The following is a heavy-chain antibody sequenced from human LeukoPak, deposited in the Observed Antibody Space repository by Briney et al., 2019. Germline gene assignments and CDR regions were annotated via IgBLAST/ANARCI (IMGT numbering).Heavy chain of an antibody. D-gene: IGHD3-16*01. V-gene: IGHV4-59*08. J-gene: IGHJ2*01. Sequence: SETLSLTCTVSGGSTSSDYWSWIRQSPGKGLEWVGYVYNSGDTGKNPSLKSRVTILLDTSKNQCSLELTSVSAADTAVYYCARLKLGAYFDLWGRGTLVTVSS. CDR3: ARLKLGAYFDL. CDR1: GGSTSSDY. CDR2: VYNSGDT.